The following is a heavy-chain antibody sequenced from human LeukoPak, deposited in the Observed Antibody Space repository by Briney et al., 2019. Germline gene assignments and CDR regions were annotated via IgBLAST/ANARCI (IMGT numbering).Heavy chain of an antibody. CDR3: ARDRQIAY. Sequence: GGSLRLSCAASGSTFSNYWLTWVRQAPGQGLEGVANIKQDGSEKHYVDSVKGRFTISRDNAKNSVYLTMNSLRAEDAAVYYCARDRQIAYWGQGTLVTVSS. J-gene: IGHJ4*02. CDR1: GSTFSNYW. CDR2: IKQDGSEK. V-gene: IGHV3-7*01.